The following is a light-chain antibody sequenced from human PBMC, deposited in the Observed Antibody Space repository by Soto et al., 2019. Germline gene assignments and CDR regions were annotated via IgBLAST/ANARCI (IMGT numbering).Light chain of an antibody. J-gene: IGKJ5*01. CDR3: QQYNSWPPIT. CDR1: QSVSSN. CDR2: SAS. Sequence: EIVLTQSPATLSVSPGERATLSCKASQSVSSNLAWYQQKPGQAPRLLIYSASSRATGIPARFSGSGSGTEFTLTISSLQSEDFAVYYCQQYNSWPPITLGQGTRLEIK. V-gene: IGKV3-15*01.